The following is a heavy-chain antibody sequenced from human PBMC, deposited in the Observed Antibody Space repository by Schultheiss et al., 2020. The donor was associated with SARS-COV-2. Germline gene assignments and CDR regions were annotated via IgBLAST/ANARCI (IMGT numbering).Heavy chain of an antibody. Sequence: SETLSLTCTVSGGSISSYYWSWIRQPPGKGLEWIGYIYYSGSTNYNPSLKSRVTISVDTSKNQFSLKLSSVTAADTAVYYCARMVRGVFPYYYYGMDVWGQGTTVTVSS. D-gene: IGHD3-10*01. CDR3: ARMVRGVFPYYYYGMDV. CDR2: IYYSGST. J-gene: IGHJ6*02. V-gene: IGHV4-59*08. CDR1: GGSISSYY.